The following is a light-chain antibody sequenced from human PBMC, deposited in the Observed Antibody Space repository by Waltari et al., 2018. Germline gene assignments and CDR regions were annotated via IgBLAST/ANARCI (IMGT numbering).Light chain of an antibody. CDR1: QSVDND. V-gene: IGKV3-15*01. CDR2: GAS. J-gene: IGKJ3*01. Sequence: EIVMTQSPVTLSVSPGEGATLSCRASQSVDNDLAWYQQKPGQAPSLVIYGASTRATGVPGRFSGGGSGTEFTLTISSLQSEDFAVYYCQQYNTWPLSVGPGTIVDIK. CDR3: QQYNTWPLS.